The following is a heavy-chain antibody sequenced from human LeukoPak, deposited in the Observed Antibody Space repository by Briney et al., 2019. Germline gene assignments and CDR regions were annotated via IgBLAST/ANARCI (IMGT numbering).Heavy chain of an antibody. Sequence: PSETLSLTCTVSGGSFSSCGYYWSWIPQHPGKGRVGFGYIYYSGSTYYNPSLTSRVTISVDTSKNQFSLKLSSVTAADTAVYYCARVTATMVREVVDYWGQGTLVTVSS. D-gene: IGHD3-10*01. CDR1: GGSFSSCGYY. CDR2: IYYSGST. V-gene: IGHV4-31*03. CDR3: ARVTATMVREVVDY. J-gene: IGHJ4*02.